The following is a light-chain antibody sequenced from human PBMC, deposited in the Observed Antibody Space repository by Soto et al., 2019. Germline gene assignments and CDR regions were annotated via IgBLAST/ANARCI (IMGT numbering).Light chain of an antibody. V-gene: IGKV1-33*01. Sequence: IQMTQSPSSLSASVGDRVTITCQASQDISKNLNWYQQKPGKAPKLLIYDASSLQTGVPSRFXXXXSATHXXXXXXXXXPEDVATYYCQQYANLLPITFGQGTRLEIK. J-gene: IGKJ5*01. CDR2: DAS. CDR3: QQYANLLPIT. CDR1: QDISKN.